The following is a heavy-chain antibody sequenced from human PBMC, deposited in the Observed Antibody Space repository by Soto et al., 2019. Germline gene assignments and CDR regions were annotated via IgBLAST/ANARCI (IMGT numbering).Heavy chain of an antibody. Sequence: QVQLQESGPGLVKPSETMSLSCTVSGGSISSYYWSWFRQSPGKRMEWIGYVHHSWGSSYNPSLQSRVAISLDTSKSQFSLKVTSVTAXXXXXXXXXXXGFGPLHGLVDVWGQGTTVTVSS. CDR2: VHHSWGS. D-gene: IGHD3-10*01. V-gene: IGHV4-59*03. CDR1: GGSISSYY. CDR3: XXXGFGPLHGLVDV. J-gene: IGHJ6*02.